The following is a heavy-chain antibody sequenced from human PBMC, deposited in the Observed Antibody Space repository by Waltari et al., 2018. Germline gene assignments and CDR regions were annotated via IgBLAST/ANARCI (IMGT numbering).Heavy chain of an antibody. CDR2: LRARDDRT. CDR3: ARDRDESQPYCGSDCYWDH. CDR1: GFTFSRYD. V-gene: IGHV3-23*01. J-gene: IGHJ4*02. D-gene: IGHD2-21*01. Sequence: EVQLLESGGGLGQPGGYLRLSCAASGFTFSRYDMTWVRQAPGKGLVWVSVLRARDDRTYYADSVKGRFTISRDNAKNTLYLQMNSLRAEDTAVYYCARDRDESQPYCGSDCYWDHWGQGTLVTV.